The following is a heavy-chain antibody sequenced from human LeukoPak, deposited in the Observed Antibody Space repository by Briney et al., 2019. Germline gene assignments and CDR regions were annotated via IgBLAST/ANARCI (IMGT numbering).Heavy chain of an antibody. CDR1: GYTFTSYD. D-gene: IGHD6-19*01. V-gene: IGHV1-8*01. CDR3: ARGRHSSGWHYYGMDV. Sequence: VASVKVSCKASGYTFTSYDINWVRQATGQGLEWMGWMNPNSGNTGYAQKFQGRVTMTRNTSISTAYMELSSLRSEDTAVYYCARGRHSSGWHYYGMDVWGQGTTATVSS. J-gene: IGHJ6*02. CDR2: MNPNSGNT.